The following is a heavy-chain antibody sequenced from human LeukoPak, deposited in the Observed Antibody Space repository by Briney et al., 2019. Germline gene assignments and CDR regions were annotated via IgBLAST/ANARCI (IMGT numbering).Heavy chain of an antibody. CDR1: GFTFSSYA. J-gene: IGHJ4*02. CDR2: ISYDGSNK. CDR3: ARAAHLCSGGSCYRGGLDY. D-gene: IGHD2-15*01. V-gene: IGHV3-30-3*01. Sequence: GGSLRLSCAASGFTFSSYAMHWVRQAPGKGLEWVAVISYDGSNKYYADSVKGRFTISRDNSENTLYLQMNSLRAEDTAVYYCARAAHLCSGGSCYRGGLDYWGQGTLVTVSS.